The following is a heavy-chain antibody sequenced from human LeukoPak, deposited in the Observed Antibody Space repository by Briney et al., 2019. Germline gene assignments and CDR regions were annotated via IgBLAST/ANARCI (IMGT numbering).Heavy chain of an antibody. CDR2: IWSDGTHK. CDR3: AKSNSESQTTVGN. J-gene: IGHJ4*02. Sequence: GGSLRLSCAASGFNFNTYGMHWVRQAPGKGLEWVAVIWSDGTHKYYSDSVKGRFTISRDNSKNTLYLEMNSLRVEDTAVYYCAKSNSESQTTVGNWGQGTLVTVSS. CDR1: GFNFNTYG. D-gene: IGHD1-26*01. V-gene: IGHV3-33*06.